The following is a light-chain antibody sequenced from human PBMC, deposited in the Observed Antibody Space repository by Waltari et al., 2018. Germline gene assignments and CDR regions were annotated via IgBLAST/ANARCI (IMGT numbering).Light chain of an antibody. CDR2: DVS. CDR1: RSDIGYYNF. Sequence: QSGLTQPAAVSGSPGQSITISCTGTRSDIGYYNFVSWHQQHTGKAPNLVIFDVSRCPSWVSHRFSGSKSGNTASLTISGLQAEDEAAYYCASYTSANTVLFGGGTKVTVL. J-gene: IGLJ2*01. CDR3: ASYTSANTVL. V-gene: IGLV2-14*03.